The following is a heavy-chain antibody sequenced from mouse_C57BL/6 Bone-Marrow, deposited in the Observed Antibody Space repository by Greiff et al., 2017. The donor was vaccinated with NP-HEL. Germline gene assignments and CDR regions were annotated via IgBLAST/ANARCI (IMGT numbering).Heavy chain of an antibody. CDR2: ISNGGGST. D-gene: IGHD1-1*01. CDR1: GFTFSDYY. J-gene: IGHJ1*03. V-gene: IGHV5-12*01. Sequence: EVKLVESGGGLVQPGGSLKLSCAASGFTFSDYYMYWVRQTPEKRLEWVAYISNGGGSTYYPDTVKGRFTISRDNAKNTLYLQMSRLKSEDTAMYYCARPIITTVVSYWYFDVWGTGTTVTVSS. CDR3: ARPIITTVVSYWYFDV.